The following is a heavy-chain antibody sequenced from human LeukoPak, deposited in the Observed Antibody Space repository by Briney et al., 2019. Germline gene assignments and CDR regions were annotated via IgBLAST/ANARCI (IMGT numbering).Heavy chain of an antibody. CDR3: ARSSSWYSRGWFDP. CDR1: GYTFTSYD. J-gene: IGHJ5*02. Sequence: ASVKVSCKASGYTFTSYDINWVRPATGQGLEWMGWMNPNSGNTGYAQKFQGRVTMTRNTSISTAYMELSSLRSEDTAVYYCARSSSWYSRGWFDPWGQGTLVTVSS. V-gene: IGHV1-8*01. CDR2: MNPNSGNT. D-gene: IGHD6-13*01.